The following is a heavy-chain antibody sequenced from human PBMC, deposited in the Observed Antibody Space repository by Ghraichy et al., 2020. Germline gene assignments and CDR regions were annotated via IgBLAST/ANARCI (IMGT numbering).Heavy chain of an antibody. CDR3: AREYSGNYFTSDYYYYGMDV. CDR1: GFTFSTYW. CDR2: IKQDASEK. J-gene: IGHJ6*02. V-gene: IGHV3-7*01. D-gene: IGHD1-26*01. Sequence: GGSLRLSCAASGFTFSTYWMSWVRQAPWKGLEWVASIKQDASEKYYVASVKGRFTISRDNAKNSLYLQLNSLRAEDTAVYYCAREYSGNYFTSDYYYYGMDVWGQGTTVTVSS.